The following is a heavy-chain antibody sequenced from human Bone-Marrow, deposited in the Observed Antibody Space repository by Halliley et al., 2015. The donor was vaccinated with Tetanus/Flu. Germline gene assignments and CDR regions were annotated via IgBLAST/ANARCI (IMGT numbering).Heavy chain of an antibody. CDR3: ARQALVYPGWFDP. J-gene: IGHJ5*02. V-gene: IGHV3-53*01. Sequence: VGGVATIYSVYGTKYADSVKGRFTISRDNSKNMVYLQMNNLRAEDTAVHYCARQALVYPGWFDPWGQGTLVTVSS. D-gene: IGHD2-8*01. CDR2: IYSVYGT.